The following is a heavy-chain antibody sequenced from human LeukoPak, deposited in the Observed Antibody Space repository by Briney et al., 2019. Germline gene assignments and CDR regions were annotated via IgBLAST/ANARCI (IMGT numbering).Heavy chain of an antibody. CDR3: ATHRGPRYGRSTSCYRGYGMDV. Sequence: AESPKISCKGFGYRFTSYWIGWLRQLPAKGLVGMGIVFPGDSDTRYSPSFQSQVTISADKSISTSYLQWSSLTAADTAMYYCATHRGPRYGRSTSCYRGYGMDVWGQGTTVTVSS. J-gene: IGHJ6*02. D-gene: IGHD2-2*02. V-gene: IGHV5-51*01. CDR2: VFPGDSDT. CDR1: GYRFTSYW.